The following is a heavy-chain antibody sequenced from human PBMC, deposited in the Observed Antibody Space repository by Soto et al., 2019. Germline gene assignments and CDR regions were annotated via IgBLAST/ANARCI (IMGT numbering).Heavy chain of an antibody. CDR3: ARGTPTAAPRFGQDNHRGRDNWFDS. J-gene: IGHJ5*01. D-gene: IGHD6-6*01. CDR2: IYHSESN. Sequence: SETLSLTCAVSGGSISSSNWGTWVRQPPGKGLAWIGEIYHSESNSYNPVRKSRVTIKVDKSKKKCSMKLRFVTAAETAVYYCARGTPTAAPRFGQDNHRGRDNWFDSWGQGTMVTVSS. V-gene: IGHV4-4*02. CDR1: GGSISSSNW.